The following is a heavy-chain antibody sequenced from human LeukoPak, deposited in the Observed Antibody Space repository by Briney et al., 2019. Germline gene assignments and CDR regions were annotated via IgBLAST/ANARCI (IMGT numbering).Heavy chain of an antibody. CDR3: AKAGTYYYGSGSAFPDY. J-gene: IGHJ4*02. Sequence: GGSLRLSCAASGFTFSSYAMSWVRQAPGKGLEWVSAISGSGGSTYYADSVKGRFTISRDNSKNTLYLQMNSLRAEDTAVYYCAKAGTYYYGSGSAFPDYWGQGTPVTVSS. D-gene: IGHD3-10*01. CDR1: GFTFSSYA. CDR2: ISGSGGST. V-gene: IGHV3-23*01.